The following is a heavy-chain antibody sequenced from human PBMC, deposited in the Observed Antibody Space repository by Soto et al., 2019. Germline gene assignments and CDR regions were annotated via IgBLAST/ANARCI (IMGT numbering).Heavy chain of an antibody. CDR1: GGTFSSYA. CDR2: IIPIFGTA. D-gene: IGHD1-26*01. CDR3: AREGGGSYRSYFDY. Sequence: SVKVSCKASGGTFSSYAISWVRQAPGQGLEWVGGIIPIFGTANYAQKFQGRVTITADKSTSTAYMELSSLRSEDTAVYYCAREGGGSYRSYFDYWGQGTLVTVSS. J-gene: IGHJ4*02. V-gene: IGHV1-69*06.